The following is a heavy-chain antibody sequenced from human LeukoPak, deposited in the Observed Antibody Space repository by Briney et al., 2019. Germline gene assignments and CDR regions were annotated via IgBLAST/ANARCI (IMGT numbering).Heavy chain of an antibody. CDR2: ISDSGGRT. D-gene: IGHD6-19*01. CDR3: AKDARRTSGWYFFDY. J-gene: IGHJ4*02. CDR1: GFAFSSQD. Sequence: GGSLRLSCAASGFAFSSQDMGWVRQAPGKGLEWVSAISDSGGRTYYADSVRGRFTISRDNSKSMLFLQMNSLRAEDTAVYYCAKDARRTSGWYFFDYWGQGTLVTVSS. V-gene: IGHV3-23*01.